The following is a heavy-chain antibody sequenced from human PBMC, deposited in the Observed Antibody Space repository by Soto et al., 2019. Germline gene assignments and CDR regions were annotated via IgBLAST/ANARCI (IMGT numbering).Heavy chain of an antibody. CDR2: IYHIGST. Sequence: SLTCPLHWCSIHFTNWWIWVRQPLGKGLEWIGEIYHIGSTNYNPSLKSRVTISVDKSKNQFSLKLSSVIAADTAVYYCARVSGRYYYGMDVWGQGT. D-gene: IGHD1-26*01. V-gene: IGHV4-4*02. J-gene: IGHJ6*02. CDR3: ARVSGRYYYGMDV. CDR1: WCSIHFTNW.